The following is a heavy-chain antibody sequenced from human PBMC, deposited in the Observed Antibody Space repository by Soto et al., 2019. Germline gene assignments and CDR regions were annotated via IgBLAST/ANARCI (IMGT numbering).Heavy chain of an antibody. CDR3: ARDWGRSYYSGMDV. Sequence: VQLVDSGGGVVQPERSLRLSCRASGFIFSDYAIHWVRQAPGRGLEWVAVLIDDGYFQYYADSVKGRFTISSDKSNNTGYLHMSSLRVDDTAVYYCARDWGRSYYSGMDVWGQGTTVIVSS. CDR2: LIDDGYFQ. V-gene: IGHV3-30-3*01. D-gene: IGHD3-10*01. J-gene: IGHJ6*02. CDR1: GFIFSDYA.